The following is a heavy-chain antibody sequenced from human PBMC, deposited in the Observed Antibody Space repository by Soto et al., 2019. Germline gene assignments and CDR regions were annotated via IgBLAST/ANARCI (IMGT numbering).Heavy chain of an antibody. V-gene: IGHV2-5*01. CDR2: IYWNADT. Sequence: QITLKESAPMLVKPTQTLTLTCTFSGFSLNTPGEGVGWIRQPPGKALEWLALIYWNADTRYRPSLESRLTITKDTSKNQVVLTMTNMDPVDTSTYYCAHGRYVTSFILDYWGQGTLVTVSS. CDR3: AHGRYVTSFILDY. D-gene: IGHD2-2*01. CDR1: GFSLNTPGEG. J-gene: IGHJ4*02.